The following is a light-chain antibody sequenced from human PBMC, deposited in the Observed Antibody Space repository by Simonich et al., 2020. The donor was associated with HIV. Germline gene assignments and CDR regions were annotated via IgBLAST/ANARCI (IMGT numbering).Light chain of an antibody. CDR1: VLAKKY. CDR2: KDS. CDR3: YSAADNNWV. Sequence: SYELTQPSSVSVSPGQTARITCTGDVLAKKYARWFQQKPGQAPILVIYKDSERPSGIPERFSGSSSGTTVTLTIGGAQVEDEADYYCYSAADNNWVIGGGTKLTVL. J-gene: IGLJ3*02. V-gene: IGLV3-27*01.